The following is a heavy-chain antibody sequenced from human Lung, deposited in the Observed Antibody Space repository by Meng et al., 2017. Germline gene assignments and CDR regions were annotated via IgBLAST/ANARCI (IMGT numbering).Heavy chain of an antibody. V-gene: IGHV3-66*02. CDR2: IYGDGTT. Sequence: VQLVESGGGLVQPGGSLRLSCAASGFTVSGGYMSWVRQAPGKGLEWVSAIYGDGTTFFADSVKGRFSISIDNSKNTLYLQMNSLRPEDTALYYCVTGGHYYGTWGQGTMVTVSS. J-gene: IGHJ3*01. CDR1: GFTVSGGY. CDR3: VTGGHYYGT. D-gene: IGHD3-22*01.